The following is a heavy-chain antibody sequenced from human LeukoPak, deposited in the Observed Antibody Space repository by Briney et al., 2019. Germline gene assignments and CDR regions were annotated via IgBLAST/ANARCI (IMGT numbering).Heavy chain of an antibody. V-gene: IGHV1-18*01. CDR1: GYTFTSYG. CDR3: ARLNYYDSRDRATFDY. Sequence: GASVKVSCKASGYTFTSYGISWVRQAPGQGLEWMGWISAYNGNTNYAQKLQGRVTMTTDTFTSTAYMELRSLRSDDTAVYYCARLNYYDSRDRATFDYWGQGTLVTVSS. J-gene: IGHJ4*02. D-gene: IGHD3-22*01. CDR2: ISAYNGNT.